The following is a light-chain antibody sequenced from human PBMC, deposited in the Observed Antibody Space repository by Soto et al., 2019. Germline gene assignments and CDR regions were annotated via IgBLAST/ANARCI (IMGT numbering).Light chain of an antibody. J-gene: IGKJ4*01. CDR2: AAS. Sequence: EIVLTQSPGTLSLSPGERATLSCRASQSIRSTYLAWYQQKPGQPPRLLIYAASKRQSVVPDRVSGGGSETDFTLSISSLEPEDLAVYYWQQYSGSVTFGGGTKVDIK. V-gene: IGKV3-20*01. CDR3: QQYSGSVT. CDR1: QSIRSTY.